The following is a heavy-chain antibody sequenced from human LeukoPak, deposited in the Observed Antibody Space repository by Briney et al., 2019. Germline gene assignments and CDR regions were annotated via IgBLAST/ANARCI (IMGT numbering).Heavy chain of an antibody. J-gene: IGHJ4*02. D-gene: IGHD3-22*01. CDR3: AKLTMIVGFFDY. Sequence: GGSLRLSCAASGFTFSSYAMSWVRQAPGKGLEWVSAISGSGGSTYYADSVKGRFTISRDNSKNTLYLRMNSLRAEDTAVYYCAKLTMIVGFFDYWGQGTLVTVSS. CDR1: GFTFSSYA. CDR2: ISGSGGST. V-gene: IGHV3-23*01.